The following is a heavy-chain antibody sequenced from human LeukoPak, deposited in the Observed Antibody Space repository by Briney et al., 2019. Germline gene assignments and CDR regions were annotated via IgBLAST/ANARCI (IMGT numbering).Heavy chain of an antibody. CDR2: INTDTRNT. CDR1: GYTFTNYG. Sequence: ASVKVSCKASGYTFTNYGITWVRQAPGQGLEYLGWINTDTRNTYYAQNLQGRVTMTTDTSTNTAYMDLRSLRSDDTAVYYCARKIAGVYSYDYWGQGTLVTVSS. D-gene: IGHD1-26*01. V-gene: IGHV1-18*01. CDR3: ARKIAGVYSYDY. J-gene: IGHJ4*02.